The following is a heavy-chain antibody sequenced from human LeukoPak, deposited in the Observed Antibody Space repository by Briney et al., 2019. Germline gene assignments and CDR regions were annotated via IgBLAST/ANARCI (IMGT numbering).Heavy chain of an antibody. V-gene: IGHV4-39*01. CDR3: ARMRQWLVRGYFDY. Sequence: SETLSLTCTVSRGSISSSSYYWGWIRQTPGKGLEWIGSIYYSGSTYYNPSLKSRVTVSVDTSKNQFSLKLTSVTAADTAVYYCARMRQWLVRGYFDYWGQGTLVTVSS. J-gene: IGHJ4*02. CDR2: IYYSGST. CDR1: RGSISSSSYY. D-gene: IGHD6-19*01.